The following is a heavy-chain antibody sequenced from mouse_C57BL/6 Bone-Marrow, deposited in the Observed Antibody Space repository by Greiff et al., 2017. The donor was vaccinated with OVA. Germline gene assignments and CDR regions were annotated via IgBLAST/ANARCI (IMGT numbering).Heavy chain of an antibody. Sequence: QVHVKQSGPELVKPGASVKISCKASGYTFTDYYINWVKQRPGQGLEWIGWIFPGSGSTYYNEKFKGKATLTVDKSSSTAYMLLSSLTSEDSAVYFCERWVVPYYAMDYWGQGTSVTVSS. D-gene: IGHD1-1*01. V-gene: IGHV1-75*01. J-gene: IGHJ4*01. CDR3: ERWVVPYYAMDY. CDR1: GYTFTDYY. CDR2: IFPGSGST.